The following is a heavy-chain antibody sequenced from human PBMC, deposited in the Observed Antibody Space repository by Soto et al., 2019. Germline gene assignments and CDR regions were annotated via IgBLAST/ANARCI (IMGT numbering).Heavy chain of an antibody. CDR3: ARGCRWGGHYYFDY. J-gene: IGHJ4*02. D-gene: IGHD3-16*01. CDR1: GLPSSSYS. Sequence: PGGSRRFSCAPSGLPSSSYSRNLIRQAQGKGLEWVSSISSSSSYIYYADSVKGRFTISRDNAKNTLYLQMNSLRAEDTAVYYCARGCRWGGHYYFDYWGQGTLVTVSS. CDR2: ISSSSSYI. V-gene: IGHV3-21*01.